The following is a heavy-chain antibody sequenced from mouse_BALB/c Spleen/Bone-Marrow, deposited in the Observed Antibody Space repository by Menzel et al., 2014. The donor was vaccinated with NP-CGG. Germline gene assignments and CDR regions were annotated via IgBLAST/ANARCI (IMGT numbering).Heavy chain of an antibody. CDR1: GYTFTDYY. V-gene: IGHV1-26*01. Sequence: VQLQKSGPDLVKPGASVKTSCKASGYTFTDYYIKWVRQSHGKRLEWIGDINPNNGNVFYNEKFKGKASLTVDKSSTSAYMQLNSLTSEDSAVYYCARSRAMDYWGQGTSVTVSS. CDR2: INPNNGNV. J-gene: IGHJ4*01. CDR3: ARSRAMDY.